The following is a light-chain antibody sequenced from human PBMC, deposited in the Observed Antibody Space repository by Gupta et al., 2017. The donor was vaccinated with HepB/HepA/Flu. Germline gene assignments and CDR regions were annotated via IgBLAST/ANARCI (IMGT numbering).Light chain of an antibody. Sequence: QAALSQPATVSGSPGQSITISCTAASSDVGAYNYVTWYQQHPGKAPKVVIYDVTNRPSGVSNRFSGSKSGSTASLTISGVQAEDEADYYCSSYTTSSSVVFGGGTKVTVL. J-gene: IGLJ2*01. V-gene: IGLV2-14*03. CDR1: SSDVGAYNY. CDR2: DVT. CDR3: SSYTTSSSVV.